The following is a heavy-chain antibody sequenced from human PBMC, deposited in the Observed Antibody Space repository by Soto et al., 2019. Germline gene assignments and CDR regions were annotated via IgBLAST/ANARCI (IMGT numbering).Heavy chain of an antibody. V-gene: IGHV3-48*02. J-gene: IGHJ6*02. Sequence: GGSLRLSCAASGFTFSSYSMNWVRQAPGKGLEWVSYISSSSSTIYYADSVKGRFTISRDNAKNSLYLQMNSLRDEDTAVYYCAREGAYRPYYYGMDVWGQGTTVTVSS. CDR3: AREGAYRPYYYGMDV. D-gene: IGHD3-16*01. CDR1: GFTFSSYS. CDR2: ISSSSSTI.